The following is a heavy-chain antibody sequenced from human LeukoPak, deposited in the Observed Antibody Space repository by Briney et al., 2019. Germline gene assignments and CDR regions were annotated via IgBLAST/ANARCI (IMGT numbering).Heavy chain of an antibody. V-gene: IGHV3-21*01. CDR2: ISSSSSYI. J-gene: IGHJ4*02. D-gene: IGHD6-13*01. CDR3: ASLIRAMGSSWYVIDY. Sequence: GGSLRLSCAASGFTFSSYGMNWVRQAPGKGLGWVSSISSSSSYIYYADSVKGRFTISRDNAKNSLYLQMNSLRAEDTAVYYCASLIRAMGSSWYVIDYWGQGTLVTVSS. CDR1: GFTFSSYG.